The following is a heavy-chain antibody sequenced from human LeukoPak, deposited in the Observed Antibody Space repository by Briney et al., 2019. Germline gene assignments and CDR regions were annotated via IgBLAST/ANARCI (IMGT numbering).Heavy chain of an antibody. CDR2: IYYSGST. CDR1: GGSISSYY. CDR3: ARGSGRDWFDP. Sequence: SETLSLTCTISGGSISSYYWSWIRQPPGKGLEWIGYIYYSGSTNYNPSLKSRVTISVDTSKNQFSLKLSSVTAADTAVYYCARGSGRDWFDPWGQGTLVTVSS. D-gene: IGHD6-19*01. J-gene: IGHJ5*02. V-gene: IGHV4-59*08.